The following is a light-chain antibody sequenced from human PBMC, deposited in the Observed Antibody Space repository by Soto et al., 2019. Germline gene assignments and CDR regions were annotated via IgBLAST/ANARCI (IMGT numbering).Light chain of an antibody. Sequence: EILMTQSPATLSVSPGERATLSCRASQSVDTNLAWYQQRPGQAPRLLIYGSSTRATGIPARFSGSGSGSEFTLISTSLQPEDFAVYYCQQYNRWPRTFGQGTKVEIK. J-gene: IGKJ1*01. V-gene: IGKV3-15*01. CDR1: QSVDTN. CDR2: GSS. CDR3: QQYNRWPRT.